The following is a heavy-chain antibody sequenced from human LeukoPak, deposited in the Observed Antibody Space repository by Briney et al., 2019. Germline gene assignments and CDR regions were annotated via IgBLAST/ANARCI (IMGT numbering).Heavy chain of an antibody. Sequence: GGSRRVSCAASGFTFSNYAMHWVRQAPGKGLEWVALISYDGSSKYYADSVKGRFTFSRDNSKNTLFLQMSSLRAEDTAIYYCTKSGSYIFSFDYWGQGTLVTVSS. CDR3: TKSGSYIFSFDY. D-gene: IGHD1-26*01. CDR1: GFTFSNYA. V-gene: IGHV3-30*11. J-gene: IGHJ4*02. CDR2: ISYDGSSK.